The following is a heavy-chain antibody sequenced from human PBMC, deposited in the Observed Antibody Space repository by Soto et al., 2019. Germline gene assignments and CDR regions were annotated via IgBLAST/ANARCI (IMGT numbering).Heavy chain of an antibody. D-gene: IGHD3-3*01. V-gene: IGHV5-51*01. CDR2: LYPGDSDV. CDR3: ARLVPSTILGVVLTAGLDV. CDR1: GYTFTDYW. J-gene: IGHJ6*02. Sequence: LKISCKASGYTFTDYWIAWVRQLPGTGLEWMGVLYPGDSDVRYSPTFEGQVSISADTSINTAYLQWDSLKASDTAIYFCARLVPSTILGVVLTAGLDVWGQGTTVTVSS.